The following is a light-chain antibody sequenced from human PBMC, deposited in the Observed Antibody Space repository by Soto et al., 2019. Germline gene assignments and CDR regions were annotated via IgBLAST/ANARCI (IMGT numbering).Light chain of an antibody. CDR2: EVS. CDR1: SSDVGGYNY. Sequence: QSVLSQPGSVCWSPRHSITIACTGTSSDVGGYNYVSWYQQHPGKAPKLMIYEVSNRPSGVSNRFSGSKSGNTASLTISGLQAEEEADYYCSSYTTANNYVFGTGTKVTVL. V-gene: IGLV2-14*01. CDR3: SSYTTANNYV. J-gene: IGLJ1*01.